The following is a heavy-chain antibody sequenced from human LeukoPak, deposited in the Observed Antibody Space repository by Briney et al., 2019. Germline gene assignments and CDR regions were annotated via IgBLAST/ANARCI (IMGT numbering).Heavy chain of an antibody. J-gene: IGHJ5*01. D-gene: IGHD1-7*01. CDR3: AILPGTGNYGCFDP. CDR2: VSYSGST. CDR1: EDSLSTFY. Sequence: PSETLSLTCTLSEDSLSTFYRSSVPQPPGKGLEWMGYVSYSGSTKYNPSLKSRITISSDTSKSQFSLKVNSVTAADTAVYYCAILPGTGNYGCFDPWGQGTLVIVSS. V-gene: IGHV4-59*08.